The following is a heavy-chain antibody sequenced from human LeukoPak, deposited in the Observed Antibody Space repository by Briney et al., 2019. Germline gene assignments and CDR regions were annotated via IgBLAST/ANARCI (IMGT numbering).Heavy chain of an antibody. Sequence: SGPTLVKPTQTLTLTCTFSGFSLSTSGVGVGWIRQPPRKALEWLSFIYWDDDKRYSPSLKSRLTITKDTSKNQVVLTMTNMDPVDTATYYCAHSRITMVRGVFFFDYWGQGTLVTVSS. CDR1: GFSLSTSGVG. J-gene: IGHJ4*02. D-gene: IGHD3-10*01. CDR3: AHSRITMVRGVFFFDY. CDR2: IYWDDDK. V-gene: IGHV2-5*02.